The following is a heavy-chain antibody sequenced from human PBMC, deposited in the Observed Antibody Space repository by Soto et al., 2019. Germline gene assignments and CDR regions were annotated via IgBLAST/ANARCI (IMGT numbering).Heavy chain of an antibody. CDR3: ARDRSVVGATIDY. Sequence: QVQLVQSGAEVKKPGSSVKVSCKAFGGTFSSYTISWVRQAPGQGLEWMGRIIPILGIANYAQKFQGRVTITADKSTSTAYMELSSLRSEDTAVYYCARDRSVVGATIDYWGQGTLVTVSS. D-gene: IGHD1-26*01. CDR2: IIPILGIA. J-gene: IGHJ4*02. CDR1: GGTFSSYT. V-gene: IGHV1-69*08.